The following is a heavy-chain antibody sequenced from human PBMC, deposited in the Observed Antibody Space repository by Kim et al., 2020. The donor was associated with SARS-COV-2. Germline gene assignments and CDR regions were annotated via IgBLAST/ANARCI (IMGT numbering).Heavy chain of an antibody. CDR2: IWYDGTNK. D-gene: IGHD6-13*01. Sequence: GGSLRLSCAASGFTFSSSGMHWVRQAPGKGLEWVAIIWYDGTNKYYADSVKGRFTISRGNSQNTVYLQMNSLRTEDTAVYYCAKDKWGSSWFLDYWGQGTLVTVSS. CDR1: GFTFSSSG. CDR3: AKDKWGSSWFLDY. V-gene: IGHV3-30*02. J-gene: IGHJ4*02.